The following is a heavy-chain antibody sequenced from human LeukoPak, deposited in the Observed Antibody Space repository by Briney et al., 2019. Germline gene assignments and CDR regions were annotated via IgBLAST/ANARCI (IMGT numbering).Heavy chain of an antibody. J-gene: IGHJ4*02. CDR2: IYSGGST. V-gene: IGHV3-53*01. CDR3: ARGREAYYYDSSGPWPHFDY. Sequence: GGSLRLSCAASGFTVSSNYMSWVRQAPGKGLEWVSVIYSGGSTYYADSVKGRFTISRDNSKNTLYLQMNSLRAEDTAVYYCARGREAYYYDSSGPWPHFDYWGQGTLVTVSS. D-gene: IGHD3-22*01. CDR1: GFTVSSNY.